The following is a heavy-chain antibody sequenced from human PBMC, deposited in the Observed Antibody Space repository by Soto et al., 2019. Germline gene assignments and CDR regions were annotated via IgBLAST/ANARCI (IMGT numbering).Heavy chain of an antibody. CDR3: ARANSSTWYKLEYKWFDP. Sequence: SETLSLTCTVSGASINDFYWSWIRQTPGKGLEWVGFMYYSETTKYNPSLKGRVDMSLDTSKNQVSLHLKSVTAADTAVYYCARANSSTWYKLEYKWFDPWGQGTQVTVSS. J-gene: IGHJ5*02. CDR2: MYYSETT. D-gene: IGHD6-13*01. V-gene: IGHV4-59*01. CDR1: GASINDFY.